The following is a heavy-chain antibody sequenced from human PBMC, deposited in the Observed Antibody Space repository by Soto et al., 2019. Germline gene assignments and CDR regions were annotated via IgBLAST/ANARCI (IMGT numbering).Heavy chain of an antibody. V-gene: IGHV1-69*12. D-gene: IGHD2-15*01. Sequence: QVQLVQSGAEVKKPGSSVKVSCKASGGTFSSYAISWVRQAPGQGLEWMGGIIPIFGTANYAQKFQGRVTITADESTSTAYMELSSLRSEDTAVYYCASGYCSGGSCYSTKPWYNWFDPWGQGTLVTVSS. CDR3: ASGYCSGGSCYSTKPWYNWFDP. CDR2: IIPIFGTA. J-gene: IGHJ5*02. CDR1: GGTFSSYA.